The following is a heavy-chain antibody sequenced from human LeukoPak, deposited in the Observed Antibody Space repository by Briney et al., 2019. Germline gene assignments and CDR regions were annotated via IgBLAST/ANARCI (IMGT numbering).Heavy chain of an antibody. CDR3: AKDPAMVKYYYYMDV. CDR2: IRYDGSKK. J-gene: IGHJ6*03. Sequence: GGSLRLSCAASGFTFSSYGMHWVRQAPGKGLEWVAFIRYDGSKKYYADSVKGRFTISRDNSKNTLYLQMNSLRAEDTAMYYCAKDPAMVKYYYYMDVWGKGTTVTVCS. V-gene: IGHV3-30*02. CDR1: GFTFSSYG. D-gene: IGHD5-18*01.